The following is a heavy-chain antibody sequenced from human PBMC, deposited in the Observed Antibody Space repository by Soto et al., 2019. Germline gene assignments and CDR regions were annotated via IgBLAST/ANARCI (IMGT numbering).Heavy chain of an antibody. Sequence: PGESLKISCKGSGYSFTSYWIGWVRQMPGKGLEWMGIIYPGDSDTIYSPSFQGQVTISADKSIITAYLQWSSLKASDTAMYYCARGYCSGGSCYSNWFDPWGQGTLVTVSS. J-gene: IGHJ5*02. CDR1: GYSFTSYW. V-gene: IGHV5-51*01. CDR3: ARGYCSGGSCYSNWFDP. D-gene: IGHD2-15*01. CDR2: IYPGDSDT.